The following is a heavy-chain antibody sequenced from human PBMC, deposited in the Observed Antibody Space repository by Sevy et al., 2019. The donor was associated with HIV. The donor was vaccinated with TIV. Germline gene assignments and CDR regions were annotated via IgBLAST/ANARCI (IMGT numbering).Heavy chain of an antibody. Sequence: GGSLRLSCAPSGFTFSSYGMHWVRQAPGKGLEWVAVIWYDGSNKYYADSVKGRFTISRDNSKNMLYLQMNSLRAEDTAVYYCAREYGSGSPLFYYGMDVWGQGTTVTVSS. CDR1: GFTFSSYG. CDR2: IWYDGSNK. V-gene: IGHV3-33*01. J-gene: IGHJ6*01. CDR3: AREYGSGSPLFYYGMDV. D-gene: IGHD3-10*01.